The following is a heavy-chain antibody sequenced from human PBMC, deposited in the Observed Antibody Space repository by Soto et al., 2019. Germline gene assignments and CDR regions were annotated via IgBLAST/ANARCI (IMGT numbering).Heavy chain of an antibody. CDR3: ARARQWLSSHYFDS. CDR1: GGSIRSYY. D-gene: IGHD6-19*01. Sequence: PSVTLSLTCTVSGGSIRSYYWSWVRQPPERGLEYIGYIYHSGITNYNPSLKSRLTISVDTSKNQFSLKLSSVTAADTAVYYCARARQWLSSHYFDSWGHGTLVTVSS. CDR2: IYHSGIT. V-gene: IGHV4-59*01. J-gene: IGHJ4*01.